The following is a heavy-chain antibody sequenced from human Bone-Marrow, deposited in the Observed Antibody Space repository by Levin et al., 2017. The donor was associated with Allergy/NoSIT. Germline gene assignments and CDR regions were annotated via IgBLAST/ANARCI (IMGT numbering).Heavy chain of an antibody. CDR2: ISNNGGRT. Sequence: GESLKISCSASGFTFNKNTMQWVRQAPGKGLEHVSAISNNGGRTYYTDSVKGRFTISRDNSKNTLYLQMSSLRPEDTAMYYCVKNGDYGELGYWGQGTLVTVSS. J-gene: IGHJ4*02. V-gene: IGHV3-64D*06. CDR3: VKNGDYGELGY. CDR1: GFTFNKNT. D-gene: IGHD4-17*01.